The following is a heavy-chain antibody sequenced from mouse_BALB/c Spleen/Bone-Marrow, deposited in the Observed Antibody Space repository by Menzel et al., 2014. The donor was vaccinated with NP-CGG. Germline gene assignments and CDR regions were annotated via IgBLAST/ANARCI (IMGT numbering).Heavy chain of an antibody. Sequence: QVQLQQSGAELVKPGASVKLSCMASGFTFTSYWIHWVKKRPGQGPEGIGEINPSNGRTNYNEKFKSKATLTEDKSSSTAYMQLSSLTSEDSAVYYCARDGNCRYAMDYWGQGTSVTVSS. J-gene: IGHJ4*01. CDR1: GFTFTSYW. CDR2: INPSNGRT. D-gene: IGHD2-1*01. V-gene: IGHV1S81*02. CDR3: ARDGNCRYAMDY.